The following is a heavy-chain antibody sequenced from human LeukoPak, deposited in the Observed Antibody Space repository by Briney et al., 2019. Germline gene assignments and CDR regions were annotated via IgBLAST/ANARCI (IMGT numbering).Heavy chain of an antibody. CDR2: ISYDGSNK. D-gene: IGHD1-7*01. Sequence: GGSLRLSCAASGFTFSSYAMHWVRQAPGKGLEWVAVISYDGSNKYYADSVKGRFTISRDNSKNTLYLQMNSLRAEDTAVYYCARVNYLSNNWFDPWGQGTLVTVSS. J-gene: IGHJ5*02. CDR1: GFTFSSYA. V-gene: IGHV3-30*04. CDR3: ARVNYLSNNWFDP.